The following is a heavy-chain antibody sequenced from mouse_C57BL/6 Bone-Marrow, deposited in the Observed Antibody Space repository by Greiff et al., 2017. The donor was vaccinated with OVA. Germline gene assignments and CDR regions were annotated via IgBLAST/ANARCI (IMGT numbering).Heavy chain of an antibody. CDR1: GFSLTSYG. J-gene: IGHJ1*03. V-gene: IGHV2-5*01. D-gene: IGHD1-1*01. CDR3: AKNRGYYGSSPYWYFDV. Sequence: VKLVESGPGLVQPSQSLSITCTVSGFSLTSYGVHWVRQSPGKGLEWLGVIWRGGSTDYNAAFMSRLSITKDNSKSQVFFKMNSLQADDTAIYYCAKNRGYYGSSPYWYFDVWGTGTTVTVSS. CDR2: IWRGGST.